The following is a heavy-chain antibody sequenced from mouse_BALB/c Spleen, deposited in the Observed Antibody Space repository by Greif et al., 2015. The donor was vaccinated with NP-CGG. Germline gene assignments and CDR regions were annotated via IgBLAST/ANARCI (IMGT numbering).Heavy chain of an antibody. D-gene: IGHD2-14*01. Sequence: EVKLVESGGGLVKPGGSLKLSCAASGFTFSSYAMSWVRQTPEKRLEWVASISSGGSTYYPDSVKGRFTISRDNARNILYLQMSSLRSEDTAMYYCARLYYRYDGAYYFDYWGQGTTLTVSS. CDR3: ARLYYRYDGAYYFDY. V-gene: IGHV5-6-5*01. CDR1: GFTFSSYA. CDR2: ISSGGST. J-gene: IGHJ2*01.